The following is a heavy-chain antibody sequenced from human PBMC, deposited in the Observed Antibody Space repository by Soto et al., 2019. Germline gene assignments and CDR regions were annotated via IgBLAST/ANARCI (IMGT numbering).Heavy chain of an antibody. D-gene: IGHD1-26*01. CDR2: IDPSDSYT. J-gene: IGHJ4*02. CDR3: ARLNSGSHFDY. V-gene: IGHV5-10-1*01. CDR1: GYSFSSYW. Sequence: GGALKISCKGSGYSFSSYWISWGRQMPGKGLEWMGRIDPSDSYTNYSPSFQGHVTISADKSISTAYLQWSSLKASDTAMYYCARLNSGSHFDYWGQGTLVTVSS.